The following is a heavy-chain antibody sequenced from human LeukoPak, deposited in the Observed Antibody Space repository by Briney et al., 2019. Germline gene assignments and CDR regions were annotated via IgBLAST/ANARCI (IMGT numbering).Heavy chain of an antibody. V-gene: IGHV3-74*01. Sequence: GESLRLSCAASGFTVSSHWMHWVRQAAGKGLVWVSRIYGDTYYADSVKGRFTISRDNAKNTLYLQMDSLRPEDTAVYYCARGSGSYGLWDYWGQGTLVTVSS. D-gene: IGHD1-26*01. CDR3: ARGSGSYGLWDY. CDR2: IYGDT. J-gene: IGHJ4*02. CDR1: GFTVSSHW.